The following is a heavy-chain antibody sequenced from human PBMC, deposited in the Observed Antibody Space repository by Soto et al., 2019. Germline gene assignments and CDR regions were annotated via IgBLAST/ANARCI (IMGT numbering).Heavy chain of an antibody. CDR2: VSGSGGST. D-gene: IGHD5-12*01. CDR3: AKGRYSGYNNAIDY. CDR1: GFTFSSYA. Sequence: EVQLLESGGGLVQPGGSLRLSCAASGFTFSSYAMSWVRQAPGKGLEWVSAVSGSGGSTYYADTVKGRFTISRDNSKNTLYLQMNSLRAEDTAVYYCAKGRYSGYNNAIDYWGQGTLVTVSS. V-gene: IGHV3-23*01. J-gene: IGHJ4*02.